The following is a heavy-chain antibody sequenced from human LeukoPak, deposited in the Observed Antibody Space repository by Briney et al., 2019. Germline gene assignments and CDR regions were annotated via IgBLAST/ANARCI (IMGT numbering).Heavy chain of an antibody. V-gene: IGHV3-66*02. CDR2: IYGADAA. J-gene: IGHJ4*02. CDR1: GFNVSSNY. D-gene: IGHD6-13*01. CDR3: VTSTGQQFIPYDY. Sequence: GGSLRLSCAASGFNVSSNYMTWIRQAPGKGLEWVSLIYGADAAHYAESVRGRFIISRDNLKNTLFLQMNSLRVEDTALYYCVTSTGQQFIPYDYWGQGTHVTVSS.